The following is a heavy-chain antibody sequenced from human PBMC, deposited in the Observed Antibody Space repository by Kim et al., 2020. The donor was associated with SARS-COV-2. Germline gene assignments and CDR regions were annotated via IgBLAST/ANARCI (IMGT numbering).Heavy chain of an antibody. CDR2: FDPKDGKT. CDR3: ASLGTPVTRDFDN. V-gene: IGHV1-24*01. CDR1: ENTLAEVS. D-gene: IGHD4-17*01. Sequence: ASVKVSCKVSENTLAEVSIHWVRQAPGKGLEWMGGFDPKDGKTIYAEKFQGRFRMTEDTSTDTAYMRLSSLRFEDTAVYYCASLGTPVTRDFDNWGQGTL. J-gene: IGHJ4*02.